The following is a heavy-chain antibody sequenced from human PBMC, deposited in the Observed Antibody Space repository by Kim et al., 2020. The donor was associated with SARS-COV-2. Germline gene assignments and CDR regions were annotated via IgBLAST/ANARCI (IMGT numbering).Heavy chain of an antibody. CDR1: GFTFSSYA. D-gene: IGHD1-26*01. J-gene: IGHJ6*02. Sequence: GGSLRLSCAASGFTFSSYAMHWVRQAPGKGLEWVTVISYDGSNKYYADSVKGRFTISRDNSKNTLYLQMNSLRAEDTAVYYCARGRGGSYYYGMDVWGQGTTVTVSS. CDR3: ARGRGGSYYYGMDV. CDR2: ISYDGSNK. V-gene: IGHV3-30-3*01.